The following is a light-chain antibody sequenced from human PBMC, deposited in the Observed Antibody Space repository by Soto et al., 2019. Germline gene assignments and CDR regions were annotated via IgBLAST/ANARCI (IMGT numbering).Light chain of an antibody. V-gene: IGKV1-39*01. CDR1: QRISSY. J-gene: IGKJ1*01. CDR3: QQTYTPPRT. Sequence: DILMTQSQSSLSASVGDRVTITCRASQRISSYLNWYQQKPGKAPNLLIWDASTLQSGVPSRFSGSGSGTDFTLTISSLQPEDFATYYCQQTYTPPRTFAQGAKVDIK. CDR2: DAS.